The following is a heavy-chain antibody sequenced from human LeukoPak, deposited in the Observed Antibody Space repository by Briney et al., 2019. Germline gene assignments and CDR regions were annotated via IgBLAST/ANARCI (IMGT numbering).Heavy chain of an antibody. V-gene: IGHV4-30-4*08. CDR1: GDSISSGDYY. CDR3: ARHRHWGFPFDY. Sequence: SQTLSLTCTVSGDSISSGDYYWSWIRQPPGKGLEWIGEIDHSGSTNYNPSLRSRVTMSIDTSKNQFSLKLSSVTAADTAVYYCARHRHWGFPFDYWGQGTLVTVSS. CDR2: IDHSGST. D-gene: IGHD7-27*01. J-gene: IGHJ4*02.